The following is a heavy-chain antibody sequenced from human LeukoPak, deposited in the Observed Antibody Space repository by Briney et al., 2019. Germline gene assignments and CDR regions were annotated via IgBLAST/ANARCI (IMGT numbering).Heavy chain of an antibody. J-gene: IGHJ4*02. V-gene: IGHV3-7*01. CDR2: IKQDGSEK. D-gene: IGHD2-8*01. Sequence: PGGSLRLSCAASGFTFSSYWMSWVRQAPGKGLECVANIKQDGSEKYYVDSVKGRFTISRDNAENSLYLQMNSLRAEDTAVYYCAREGGGYCTNGVCPFDFDYWGQGTLVTVSS. CDR1: GFTFSSYW. CDR3: AREGGGYCTNGVCPFDFDY.